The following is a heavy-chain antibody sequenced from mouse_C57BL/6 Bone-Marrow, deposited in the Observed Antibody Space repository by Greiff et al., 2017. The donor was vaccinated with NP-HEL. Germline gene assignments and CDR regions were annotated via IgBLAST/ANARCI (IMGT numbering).Heavy chain of an antibody. CDR1: GFTFSDYG. J-gene: IGHJ3*01. CDR2: ISNLAYSI. V-gene: IGHV5-15*01. CDR3: ARQTAQARGFAY. Sequence: EVQGVESGGGLVQPGGSLKLSCAASGFTFSDYGMAWVRQAPRKGPEWVAFISNLAYSIYYADTVTGRFTISRENAKNTLYLEMSSLRSEDTAMYYCARQTAQARGFAYWGQGTLVTVSA. D-gene: IGHD3-2*02.